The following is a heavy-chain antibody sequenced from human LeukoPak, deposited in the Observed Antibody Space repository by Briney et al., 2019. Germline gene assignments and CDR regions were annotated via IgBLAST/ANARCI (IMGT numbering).Heavy chain of an antibody. V-gene: IGHV4-59*01. Sequence: SETLSLTCSVSGGSISNYYWSWIRQPAGKGLEWIGYIYYSGSTNYNPSLRSRVTISVDTSKNQFSLKLSSVTAADTAVYYCATGYSSGWFDYWGQGTLVTVSS. CDR1: GGSISNYY. CDR3: ATGYSSGWFDY. D-gene: IGHD6-19*01. J-gene: IGHJ4*02. CDR2: IYYSGST.